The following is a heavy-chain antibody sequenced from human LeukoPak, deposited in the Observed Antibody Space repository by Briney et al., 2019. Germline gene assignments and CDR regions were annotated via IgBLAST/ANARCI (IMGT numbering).Heavy chain of an antibody. V-gene: IGHV3-48*03. J-gene: IGHJ6*04. CDR3: AELGIAMIRGV. D-gene: IGHD3-10*01. Sequence: GGSLRLSCAASGFTFSSYEMNWVRQAPGKGLEWVSYISSSGSTIYYADSVKGRFTISRDNAKNSLYLQMNSLRAEDTAVYYCAELGIAMIRGVWGKGTTVTISS. CDR1: GFTFSSYE. CDR2: ISSSGSTI.